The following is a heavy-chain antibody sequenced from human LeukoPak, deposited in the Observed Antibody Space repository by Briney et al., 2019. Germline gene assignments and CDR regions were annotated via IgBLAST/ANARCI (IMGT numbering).Heavy chain of an antibody. CDR3: ATLRALSRAFDI. D-gene: IGHD3-10*01. CDR1: GFTVSSNY. J-gene: IGHJ3*02. CDR2: IYSGGNT. V-gene: IGHV3-53*01. Sequence: GGSLRLSCAASGFTVSSNYMSWVRQAPGKGLEWVSVIYSGGNTYYADSVKGRFTISRDNSKNTLYLQMNSLRAEDTAVCYCATLRALSRAFDIWGQGTMVTVSS.